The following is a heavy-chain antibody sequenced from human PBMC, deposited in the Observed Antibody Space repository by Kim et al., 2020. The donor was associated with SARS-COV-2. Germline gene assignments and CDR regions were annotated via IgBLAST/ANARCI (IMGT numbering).Heavy chain of an antibody. V-gene: IGHV3-66*01. Sequence: GGSLRPSCAASGFNVTTSYMTWVRQAPGKGLECVAVIYSSGSIFYADSVRDRITISKDISKNTLDLQMTNLRGEDSAVYYCASTVAGYSGSRYAMDVWGQGTTATVSS. D-gene: IGHD1-26*01. CDR2: IYSSGSI. CDR3: ASTVAGYSGSRYAMDV. CDR1: GFNVTTSY. J-gene: IGHJ6*02.